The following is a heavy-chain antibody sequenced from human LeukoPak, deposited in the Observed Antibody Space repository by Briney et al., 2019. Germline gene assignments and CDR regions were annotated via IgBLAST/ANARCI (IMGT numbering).Heavy chain of an antibody. Sequence: SETLSLTCTVSGGSISSYYWSWIRQPPGKGLEWVGYIYYSGSTNYNPSLKSRVTISVDTSKNQFSLKLSSVTAADTAVYYCARSHAISGGSLAFDYWGQGTLVTVSS. D-gene: IGHD2-15*01. J-gene: IGHJ4*02. CDR1: GGSISSYY. CDR3: ARSHAISGGSLAFDY. CDR2: IYYSGST. V-gene: IGHV4-59*01.